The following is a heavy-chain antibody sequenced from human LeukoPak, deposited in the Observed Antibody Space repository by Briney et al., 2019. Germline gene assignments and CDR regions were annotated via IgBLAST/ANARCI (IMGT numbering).Heavy chain of an antibody. CDR3: VRASRGYSYGYDY. J-gene: IGHJ4*02. V-gene: IGHV3-11*06. CDR2: ISSSSSYT. CDR1: GFTFSDYY. Sequence: GGSLRLSCVASGFTFSDYYMSWIRQAPGKGLEWVSYISSSSSYTNYADSVKGRFTISRDNAKNSLYLQMNSLRAEDTAVYYCVRASRGYSYGYDYWGQGTLVTVSS. D-gene: IGHD5-18*01.